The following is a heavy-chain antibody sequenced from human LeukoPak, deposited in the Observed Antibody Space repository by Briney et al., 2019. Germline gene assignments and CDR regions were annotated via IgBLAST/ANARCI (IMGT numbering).Heavy chain of an antibody. Sequence: PGESLRLSCAASGFIFSSDNMNWVRQAPGKGLEWVSSINPNDDYIYYADSVKGRFTISRDNTKNSLYLQMNSLKAEDTAVYYCARGIGYFDWLLFSWGQGTLLTVPS. D-gene: IGHD3-9*01. J-gene: IGHJ5*02. CDR2: INPNDDYI. V-gene: IGHV3-21*06. CDR3: ARGIGYFDWLLFS. CDR1: GFIFSSDN.